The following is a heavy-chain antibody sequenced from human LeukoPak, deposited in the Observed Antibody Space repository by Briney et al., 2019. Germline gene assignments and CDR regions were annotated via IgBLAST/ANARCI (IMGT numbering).Heavy chain of an antibody. D-gene: IGHD6-13*01. CDR2: FSATDGSA. CDR3: ARAKIAAAGTGAFDV. Sequence: GGSLRLSCAASGFTFNSYAMTWVRQAPGKGLEWVSAFSATDGSAQYAESVEGRFTISRDNSKNTLFLQMNSLGAEDTAVYYCARAKIAAAGTGAFDVWGQGTLVTVSS. J-gene: IGHJ3*01. V-gene: IGHV3-23*01. CDR1: GFTFNSYA.